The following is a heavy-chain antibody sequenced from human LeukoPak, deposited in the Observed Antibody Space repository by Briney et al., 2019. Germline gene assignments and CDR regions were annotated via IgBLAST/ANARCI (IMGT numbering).Heavy chain of an antibody. J-gene: IGHJ4*02. CDR1: GYRFTDYW. CDR3: ARHGRVGATQSYFDY. V-gene: IGHV5-51*01. CDR2: IYPGDSDT. Sequence: GESLKISCKGSGYRFTDYWIAWVRQMPGKGLEWMGIIYPGDSDTRYSPSFQGQVTISADRSISTAYLQWSSLEATDTAMYFCARHGRVGATQSYFDYWGQGTLVTVSS. D-gene: IGHD1-26*01.